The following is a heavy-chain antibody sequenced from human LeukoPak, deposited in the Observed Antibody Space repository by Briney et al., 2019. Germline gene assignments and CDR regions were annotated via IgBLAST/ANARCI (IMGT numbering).Heavy chain of an antibody. V-gene: IGHV3-33*08. D-gene: IGHD3-10*01. J-gene: IGHJ2*01. Sequence: PGGSLRLSCAASGFTFSTYVMHWVRQAPGRGLQWVAVIWDDGSNKYYAESVKGRFTISRDSSKNMLYLQMNSLRVEDTAVYYCARERGGQDWDFDLWGRGTLVTVSS. CDR2: IWDDGSNK. CDR1: GFTFSTYV. CDR3: ARERGGQDWDFDL.